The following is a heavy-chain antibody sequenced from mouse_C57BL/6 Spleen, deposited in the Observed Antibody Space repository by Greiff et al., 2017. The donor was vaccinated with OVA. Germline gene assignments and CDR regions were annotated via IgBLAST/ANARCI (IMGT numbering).Heavy chain of an antibody. J-gene: IGHJ2*01. CDR2: IYPGDGDT. V-gene: IGHV1-80*01. CDR1: GYAFSSYW. CDR3: ARDDYDRDYFDY. Sequence: VQLQESGAELVKPGASVKISCKASGYAFSSYWMNWVKQRPGKGLEWIGQIYPGDGDTNYNGKFKGKATLTADKSSSTAYMQLSSLTSEDSAVYFCARDDYDRDYFDYWGQGTTLTVSS. D-gene: IGHD2-4*01.